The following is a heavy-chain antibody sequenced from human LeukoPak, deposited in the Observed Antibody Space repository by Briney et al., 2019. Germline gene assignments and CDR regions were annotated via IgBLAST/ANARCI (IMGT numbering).Heavy chain of an antibody. CDR1: GYSFTKFW. V-gene: IGHV5-51*01. J-gene: IGHJ4*02. CDR2: IYPGDSDT. CDR3: ARPGYYDSSGYSPPDY. Sequence: GESLKISCKGSGYSFTKFWIGWVRQMPGKGLEWMGIIYPGDSDTRYSPSFQGQVTISADKSISTAYLQWSSLKASDTAMYYCARPGYYDSSGYSPPDYWGQGTLVTVSS. D-gene: IGHD3-22*01.